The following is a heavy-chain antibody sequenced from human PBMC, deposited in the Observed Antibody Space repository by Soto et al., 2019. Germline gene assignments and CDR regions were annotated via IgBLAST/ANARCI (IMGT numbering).Heavy chain of an antibody. D-gene: IGHD4-4*01. J-gene: IGHJ6*02. V-gene: IGHV3-23*01. CDR3: VRHAKLTTVNDTVGYYYGLDV. CDR1: GFTFSTFD. Sequence: GGSLRLSCAASGFTFSTFDMSWVRQPPGKGLEWVSVISGSGVNPYYADSVKGRFTISRDNSKTTLYLQMNSLRAEDTALYYCVRHAKLTTVNDTVGYYYGLDVWGHGTTVTVFS. CDR2: ISGSGVNP.